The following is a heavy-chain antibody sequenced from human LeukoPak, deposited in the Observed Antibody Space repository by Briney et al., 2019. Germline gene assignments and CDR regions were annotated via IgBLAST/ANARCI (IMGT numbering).Heavy chain of an antibody. CDR1: GFTVSSNY. J-gene: IGHJ5*02. D-gene: IGHD3-10*01. CDR3: ARSMVRGRPLNWFDP. V-gene: IGHV3-53*01. CDR2: IYSGGST. Sequence: GGSLRLSCAASGFTVSSNYMSWVRQAPGKGLEWVSVIYSGGSTYYADSVKGRFTISRDNSKNTLYLQMNSLRAEDTAVYYCARSMVRGRPLNWFDPWGQGTLVTVSS.